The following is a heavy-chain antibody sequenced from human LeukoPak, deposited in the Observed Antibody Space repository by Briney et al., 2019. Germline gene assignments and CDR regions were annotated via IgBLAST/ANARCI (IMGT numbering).Heavy chain of an antibody. CDR1: GGSISSSSYY. V-gene: IGHV4-39*01. Sequence: SETLSLTCTVSGGSISSSSYYWGWIRQPPGKGLEWIGSIYYSRSTYYNPSLKSRVTISVDTSKNQFSLKLSSVTAADTAVYYCARGSSSWGFDPWGQGTLVTVSS. D-gene: IGHD6-13*01. J-gene: IGHJ5*02. CDR3: ARGSSSWGFDP. CDR2: IYYSRST.